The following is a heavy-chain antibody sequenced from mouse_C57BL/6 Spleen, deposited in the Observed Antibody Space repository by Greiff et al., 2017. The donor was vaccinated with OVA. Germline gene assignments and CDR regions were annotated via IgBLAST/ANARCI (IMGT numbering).Heavy chain of an antibody. V-gene: IGHV5-16*01. J-gene: IGHJ1*03. D-gene: IGHD2-5*01. CDR3: ARVYYSNSWYFDV. CDR1: GFTFSDYY. Sequence: EVKLVESEGGLVQPGSSMKLSCTASGFTFSDYYMAWVRQVPEKGLEWVANINYDGSSTYYLDSLKSRFIISRDNAKNILYLQMSSLKSEDTATYYCARVYYSNSWYFDVWGTGTTVTVSS. CDR2: INYDGSST.